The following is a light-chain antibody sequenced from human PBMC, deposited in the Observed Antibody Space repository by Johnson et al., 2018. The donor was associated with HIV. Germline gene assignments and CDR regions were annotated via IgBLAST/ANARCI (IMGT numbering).Light chain of an antibody. CDR2: DNN. J-gene: IGLJ1*01. CDR3: GTWDSSLSAGWV. CDR1: SSNIGNNY. Sequence: QSVLTQPPSVSAAPGQKVTISCSGSSSNIGNNYVSWYQQLPGTAPKLLIYDNNKRPSGIPDRFSGSKSGTSATLGITGPPTGAEADYYCGTWDSSLSAGWVFGTGTKVTVL. V-gene: IGLV1-51*01.